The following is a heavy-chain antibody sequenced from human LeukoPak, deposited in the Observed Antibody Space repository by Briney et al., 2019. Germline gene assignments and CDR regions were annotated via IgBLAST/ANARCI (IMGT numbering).Heavy chain of an antibody. CDR1: GFTFSSYA. CDR3: ARDHWGGIVATSSDY. CDR2: ISYDGSNK. D-gene: IGHD5-12*01. V-gene: IGHV3-30-3*01. J-gene: IGHJ4*02. Sequence: GGSLRLSCAASGFTFSSYAMHWVRQAPGKGLEWVAVISYDGSNKYYADSVKGRFTISRDNAKNSLYLQMNSLRAEDTAVYYCARDHWGGIVATSSDYWGQGTLVTVSS.